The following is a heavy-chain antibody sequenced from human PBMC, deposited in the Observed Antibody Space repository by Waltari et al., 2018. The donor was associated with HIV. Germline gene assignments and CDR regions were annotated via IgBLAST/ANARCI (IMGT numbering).Heavy chain of an antibody. Sequence: QVQLQESGPGLVKPSETLSLTCTVSGGSISSYYWSWIRQPPGKGLEWIGYIYYSGSTNYNPSLKSRVTISVDTSKNQFSLKLSSVTAADTAVYYCASTTPGLYDSSGYQLRYWGQGTLVTVSS. CDR2: IYYSGST. CDR1: GGSISSYY. CDR3: ASTTPGLYDSSGYQLRY. D-gene: IGHD3-22*01. V-gene: IGHV4-59*01. J-gene: IGHJ4*02.